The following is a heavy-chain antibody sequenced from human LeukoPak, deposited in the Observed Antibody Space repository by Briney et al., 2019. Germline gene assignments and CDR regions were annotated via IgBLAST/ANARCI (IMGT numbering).Heavy chain of an antibody. CDR1: GFTFHNYA. CDR2: ISASGGTT. D-gene: IGHD3-22*01. Sequence: PTGGSLRLSCAGSGFTFHNYAMTWVRQAPGKGLKWVSDISASGGTTYYADSVKGRFTISRDNSNNTLYLQMNSMRVEDTAVYFCAKGVVDYYDSSGYYPSDLWGQGTLVTVSS. V-gene: IGHV3-23*01. CDR3: AKGVVDYYDSSGYYPSDL. J-gene: IGHJ5*02.